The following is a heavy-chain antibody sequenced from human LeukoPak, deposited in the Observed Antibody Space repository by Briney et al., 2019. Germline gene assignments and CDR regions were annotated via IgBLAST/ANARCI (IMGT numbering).Heavy chain of an antibody. CDR1: GYTFTSYG. CDR3: AVSPVVPAARAPRPSYYYYMDV. D-gene: IGHD2-2*01. Sequence: GASVKVSCKASGYTFTSYGISWVRQAPGQGLEWMGWISAYNGNTNYAQKLQGRVTMTTDTSTSTAYMELRSLRSDDTAVYYCAVSPVVPAARAPRPSYYYYMDVWGKGTTVTVSS. V-gene: IGHV1-18*01. CDR2: ISAYNGNT. J-gene: IGHJ6*03.